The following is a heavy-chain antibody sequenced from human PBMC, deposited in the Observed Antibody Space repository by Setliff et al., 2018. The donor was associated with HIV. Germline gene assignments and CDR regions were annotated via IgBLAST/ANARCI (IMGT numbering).Heavy chain of an antibody. Sequence: ASVKVSCKVYGYTLSELSIHWVRQAPGKGLEWMGYFDPQDGETVYAQKFQGRVTLTEDTSTGTAYMELSGLRSEDTAVYYCAISLSGSYSNWFDPWGQGTLVTVSS. V-gene: IGHV1-24*01. J-gene: IGHJ5*02. CDR1: GYTLSELS. D-gene: IGHD1-26*01. CDR3: AISLSGSYSNWFDP. CDR2: FDPQDGET.